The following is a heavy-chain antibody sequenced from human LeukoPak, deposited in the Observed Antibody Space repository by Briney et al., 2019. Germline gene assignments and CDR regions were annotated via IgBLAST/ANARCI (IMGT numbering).Heavy chain of an antibody. CDR2: IIPIFGTA. V-gene: IGHV1-69*13. J-gene: IGHJ5*02. CDR3: ARVPNSSSWVLAKWFDP. Sequence: ASVKVSCKASGGTFSSYAISWVRQAPGQGLEWMGGIIPIFGTANYAQKFQGRVTITADESTSIAYMELSSLRSEDTAVYYCARVPNSSSWVLAKWFDPWGQGTLVTVSS. D-gene: IGHD6-13*01. CDR1: GGTFSSYA.